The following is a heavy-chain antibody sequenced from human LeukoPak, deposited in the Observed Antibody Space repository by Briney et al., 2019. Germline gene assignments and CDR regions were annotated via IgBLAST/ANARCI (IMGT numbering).Heavy chain of an antibody. J-gene: IGHJ3*02. CDR2: IHSSDSYI. CDR3: ARGVLGYGRNDAFDI. Sequence: GGSLRLSCAASGFTFSSYYMNWVRQAPGKGLEWVSSIHSSDSYINYADSVRGRFTISRDNAKSSLYLQMNSLRAEGTAVYYCARGVLGYGRNDAFDIWGQGTMVTVSS. D-gene: IGHD4-23*01. V-gene: IGHV3-21*01. CDR1: GFTFSSYY.